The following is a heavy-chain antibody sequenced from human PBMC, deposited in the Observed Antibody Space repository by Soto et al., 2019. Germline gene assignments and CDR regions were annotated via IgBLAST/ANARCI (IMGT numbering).Heavy chain of an antibody. J-gene: IGHJ4*02. CDR3: AKDPYCEFWSGCSAVYCDY. D-gene: IGHD3-3*01. V-gene: IGHV3-23*01. Sequence: EVHLLQSGGGLVQPGGSLRLSCAASGFSFSSFALSWVRQSPGKGLEWVAAVSGRGGDTYYANSVKGRFTISRDNSQNTLFLQMNSLRAEDSAIYYCAKDPYCEFWSGCSAVYCDYWGQGTLVTVSS. CDR2: VSGRGGDT. CDR1: GFSFSSFA.